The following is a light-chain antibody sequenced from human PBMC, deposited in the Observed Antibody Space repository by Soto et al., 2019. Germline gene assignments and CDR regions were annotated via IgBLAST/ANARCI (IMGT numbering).Light chain of an antibody. J-gene: IGKJ2*01. V-gene: IGKV3-20*01. CDR2: GAS. CDR1: QSVSSSH. Sequence: EIVLTQSPGTLSLSPGERATVSCRASQSVSSSHLAWYQQKPGQAPRLLIYGASSRATGIPDRFSGSGSVTDFTLTISRLEPEDFAVYYCQLYGSSPLYIFGQGTNLEIK. CDR3: QLYGSSPLYI.